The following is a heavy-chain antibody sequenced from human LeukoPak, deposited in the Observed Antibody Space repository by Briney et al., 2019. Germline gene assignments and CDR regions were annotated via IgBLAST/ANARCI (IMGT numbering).Heavy chain of an antibody. D-gene: IGHD3-10*01. J-gene: IGHJ4*02. CDR2: IYTSGST. Sequence: SETLSLTCTVSGGSISSYYWSWIRQPAGKGLEWIGRIYTSGSTNYNPSLKSRVTMSVDTSKNQLSLKLSSVTAADTAVYYCARVYYYGSGSTAKYYFDYWGQGTLVTVSS. V-gene: IGHV4-4*07. CDR1: GGSISSYY. CDR3: ARVYYYGSGSTAKYYFDY.